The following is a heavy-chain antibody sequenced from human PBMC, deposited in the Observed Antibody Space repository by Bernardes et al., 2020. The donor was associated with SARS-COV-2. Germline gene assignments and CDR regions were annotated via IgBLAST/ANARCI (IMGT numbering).Heavy chain of an antibody. CDR1: GFIFSDYY. V-gene: IGHV3-72*01. CDR2: IRNKDKSDTT. D-gene: IGHD5-12*01. J-gene: IGHJ4*02. Sequence: GGSLRVSCAASGFIFSDYYMDWVRQAPGKGVEWVGRIRNKDKSDTTDYAASVKGRFTFSRDDSKSSVYLQMNSLKSEDTAVYYCVRDDGNEGYTYWGQGTVVTVSS. CDR3: VRDDGNEGYTY.